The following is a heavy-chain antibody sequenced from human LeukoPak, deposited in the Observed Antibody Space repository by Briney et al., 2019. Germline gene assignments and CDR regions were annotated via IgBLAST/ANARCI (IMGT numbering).Heavy chain of an antibody. CDR2: IKQDGSEI. CDR3: ARDKTVGATILDY. D-gene: IGHD1-26*01. Sequence: PGGSLRLSCAASGFTFSSYWMSWVRQAPGRGPEWVANIKQDGSEIYYVDSVKGRFTISRDNAKNSLYLQMNSLRAEDTAVYYCARDKTVGATILDYWGQGTLGTVSS. J-gene: IGHJ4*02. V-gene: IGHV3-7*05. CDR1: GFTFSSYW.